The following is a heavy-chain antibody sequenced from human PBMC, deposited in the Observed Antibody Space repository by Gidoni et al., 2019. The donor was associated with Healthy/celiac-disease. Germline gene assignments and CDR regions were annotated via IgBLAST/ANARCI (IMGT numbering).Heavy chain of an antibody. CDR1: GFTFSSYA. Sequence: EVQLLESGGGLVQPGGSLRLSCAASGFTFSSYAMSWVRQAPGKGLEWCPAMSGSGGSTYCADYVKGRFTISRDNSKNTLYLQMNSLRAEDTAVYYCAKDFSSSFFPGPIQLWFEYWGQGTLVTVSS. D-gene: IGHD5-18*01. CDR2: MSGSGGST. CDR3: AKDFSSSFFPGPIQLWFEY. J-gene: IGHJ4*02. V-gene: IGHV3-23*01.